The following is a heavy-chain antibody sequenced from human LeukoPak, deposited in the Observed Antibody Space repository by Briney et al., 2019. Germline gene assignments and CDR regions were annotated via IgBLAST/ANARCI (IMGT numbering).Heavy chain of an antibody. CDR2: ITGSGDST. J-gene: IGHJ4*02. D-gene: IGHD1-26*01. CDR1: GFTFTTYA. V-gene: IGHV3-23*01. CDR3: ARDGGSYLQPTDY. Sequence: PGGSLRLSCVASGFTFTTYAMSWVRQTPGKGLEWVSSITGSGDSTYYADSVKGRFTISRDNSKNTLYLQMNSLRAEDTAVYHCARDGGSYLQPTDYWGQGTLVTVSS.